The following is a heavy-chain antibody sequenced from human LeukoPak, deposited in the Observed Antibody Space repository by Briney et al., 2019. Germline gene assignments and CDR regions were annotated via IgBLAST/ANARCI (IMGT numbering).Heavy chain of an antibody. CDR3: ARQDPGNYDFWSGPAYYFDY. CDR1: GGSISSSSFY. Sequence: SETLSLTCIVSGGSISSSSFYWDWIRQPPGKGLEWIGSIYFTGSTFYNPSLKSRVTISVDTSKNQFSLKLSSVTAADTAVYYCARQDPGNYDFWSGPAYYFDYWGQGTLVTVSS. D-gene: IGHD3-3*01. J-gene: IGHJ4*02. CDR2: IYFTGST. V-gene: IGHV4-39*01.